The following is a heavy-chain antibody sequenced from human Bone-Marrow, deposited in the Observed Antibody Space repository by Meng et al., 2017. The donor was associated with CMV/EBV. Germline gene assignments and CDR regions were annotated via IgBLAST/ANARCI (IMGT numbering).Heavy chain of an antibody. V-gene: IGHV3-7*01. Sequence: GESLKISCAASGFTFSTYWMGWVRQAPGKGLEWVANIKPDGSEKQYVDSVKGRFTISRDNAENSLYLQMNSLRVEDTAVYYCARHGGWLDFWGQGTLVTVS. D-gene: IGHD5-24*01. J-gene: IGHJ4*02. CDR2: IKPDGSEK. CDR1: GFTFSTYW. CDR3: ARHGGWLDF.